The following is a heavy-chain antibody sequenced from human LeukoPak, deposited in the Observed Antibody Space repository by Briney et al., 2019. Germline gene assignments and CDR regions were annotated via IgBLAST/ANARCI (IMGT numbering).Heavy chain of an antibody. CDR2: IIPIFGTA. V-gene: IGHV1-69*05. CDR3: AVVREDLYDYVWSH. Sequence: SVKVSCKASGGTFSSYAISWVRQAPGQGLEWMGRIIPIFGTANYAQKFQGRVTITTDESTSTAYMERSSLRSEDTAVYYWAVVREDLYDYVWSHWGQGTLVTVSS. D-gene: IGHD3-16*01. J-gene: IGHJ4*02. CDR1: GGTFSSYA.